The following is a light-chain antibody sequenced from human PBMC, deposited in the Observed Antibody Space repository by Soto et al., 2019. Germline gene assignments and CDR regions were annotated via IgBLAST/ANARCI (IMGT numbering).Light chain of an antibody. J-gene: IGKJ5*01. CDR2: DAS. V-gene: IGKV1-5*01. CDR1: QSVSTW. Sequence: DIQMTQSPSTLSASVGDSVTITCRASQSVSTWLAWFQQKPGKAPKLLIYDASSLESGVPARFSGSGSGTDFTLTISSLEPEDFAVYYCQQRSNWSITFGQGTRLEIK. CDR3: QQRSNWSIT.